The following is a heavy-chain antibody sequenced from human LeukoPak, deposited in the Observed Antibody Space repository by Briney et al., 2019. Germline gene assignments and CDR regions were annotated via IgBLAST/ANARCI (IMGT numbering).Heavy chain of an antibody. D-gene: IGHD3-10*01. V-gene: IGHV1-2*06. CDR2: INPNSGGT. CDR1: GYTFTGYY. Sequence: ASVKVSCKASGYTFTGYYIHWVRQAPGQGLGWMGRINPNSGGTNYAQKFQGRVTMTRDTSLSTPYMELSRLRSDDTAVYYWGRVTMVRGVTRIYFDYGGQGTLVTVSS. CDR3: GRVTMVRGVTRIYFDY. J-gene: IGHJ4*02.